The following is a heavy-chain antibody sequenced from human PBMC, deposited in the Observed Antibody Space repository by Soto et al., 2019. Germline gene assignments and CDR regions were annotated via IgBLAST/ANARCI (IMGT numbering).Heavy chain of an antibody. D-gene: IGHD3-3*01. Sequence: QLQLQESGSGLVKASQTLSLTCAVSNGSISSGGYSCSWIRQPPGKGLEWLGYIYHSGSTYYNPSLKSRVTLSVDRSKNQFSLKLSSVTAADTAVYYCARSITIFGVVISYSYFDLWGRGTLVTVSS. V-gene: IGHV4-30-2*01. CDR3: ARSITIFGVVISYSYFDL. CDR1: NGSISSGGYS. CDR2: IYHSGST. J-gene: IGHJ2*01.